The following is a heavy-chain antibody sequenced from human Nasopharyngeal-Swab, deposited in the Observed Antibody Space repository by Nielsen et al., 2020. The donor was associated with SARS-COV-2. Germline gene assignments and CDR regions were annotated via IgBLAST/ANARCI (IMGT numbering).Heavy chain of an antibody. CDR3: AKTRGYSYGWADY. CDR2: ILNDGSNK. Sequence: GESLKISCEASGLTFSSYGMHWVRPAPGKGLEWVAVILNDGSNKYYADSVKGRFTISRDNSKNTLYLQMTSLRVEDTAVYYCAKTRGYSYGWADYWGQGTLVTVSS. D-gene: IGHD5-18*01. CDR1: GLTFSSYG. V-gene: IGHV3-30*18. J-gene: IGHJ4*02.